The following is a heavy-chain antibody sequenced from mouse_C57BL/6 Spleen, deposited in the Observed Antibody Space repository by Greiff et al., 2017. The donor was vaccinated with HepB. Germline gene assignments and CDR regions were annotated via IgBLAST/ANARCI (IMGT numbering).Heavy chain of an antibody. Sequence: EVQVVESGGGLVKPGGSLKLSCAASGFTFSDYGMHWVRQAPEKGLEWVAYISSGSSTIYYADTVKGRFTISRDNAKNTLFLQMTSLRSEDTAMYYCARAGGNPPWFAYWGQGTLVTVSA. D-gene: IGHD2-1*01. V-gene: IGHV5-17*01. CDR2: ISSGSSTI. CDR3: ARAGGNPPWFAY. CDR1: GFTFSDYG. J-gene: IGHJ3*01.